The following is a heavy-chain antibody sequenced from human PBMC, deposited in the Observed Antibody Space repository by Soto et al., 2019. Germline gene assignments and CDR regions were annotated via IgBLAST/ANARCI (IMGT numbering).Heavy chain of an antibody. J-gene: IGHJ4*02. CDR3: ARLKGDYDPDY. D-gene: IGHD4-17*01. V-gene: IGHV3-48*01. CDR1: GFTFSAYG. Sequence: GGSLRLSCAASGFTFSAYGMNWVRQAPAKGLEWVSHISSSSSTIYYADSVKGRFTISRDNAKNSLHLQMNSLRAEDTAVYYCARLKGDYDPDYWGQGTLVTVSS. CDR2: ISSSSSTI.